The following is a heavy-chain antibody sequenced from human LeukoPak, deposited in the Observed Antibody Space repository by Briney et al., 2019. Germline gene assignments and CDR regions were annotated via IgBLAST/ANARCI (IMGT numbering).Heavy chain of an antibody. CDR3: ARANKGGWLLDY. CDR2: ISSSSSYI. D-gene: IGHD6-19*01. CDR1: GFTFSSYS. Sequence: PGGSLRLSCAAAGFTFSSYSMNWVRQAPGKGPEWVSSISSSSSYIYYADSVKGRFTISRDNAKNSLYLQMNSLRAEDTAVYYCARANKGGWLLDYWGQGTLVTVSS. V-gene: IGHV3-21*01. J-gene: IGHJ4*02.